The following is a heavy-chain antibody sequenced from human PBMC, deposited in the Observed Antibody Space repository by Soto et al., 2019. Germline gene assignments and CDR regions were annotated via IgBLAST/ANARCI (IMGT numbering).Heavy chain of an antibody. J-gene: IGHJ3*02. CDR3: ARLMAHGGAAFDI. D-gene: IGHD3-16*01. Sequence: SETLSLTCAVYGGSFSGYYWSWIRQPPGKGLEWIGEINHSGSTNYNPSLKSRVTISVDTSKNQFSLKLSSVTAADTAVYYCARLMAHGGAAFDIWGQGTMVTVSS. CDR2: INHSGST. V-gene: IGHV4-34*01. CDR1: GGSFSGYY.